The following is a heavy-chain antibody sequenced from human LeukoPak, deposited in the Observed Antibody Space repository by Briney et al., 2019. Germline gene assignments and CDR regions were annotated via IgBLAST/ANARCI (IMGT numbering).Heavy chain of an antibody. CDR3: ARGEWLRSWFAY. Sequence: SETLSLTCAVYGGSFSGYYWSWIRQPPGKGLEWIGEINHSGSTNYNPSLKSRVTISVDTSKNQFSLKLSSVTAADTAVYYCARGEWLRSWFAYWGQETLVTVSS. V-gene: IGHV4-34*01. J-gene: IGHJ4*02. D-gene: IGHD5-12*01. CDR2: INHSGST. CDR1: GGSFSGYY.